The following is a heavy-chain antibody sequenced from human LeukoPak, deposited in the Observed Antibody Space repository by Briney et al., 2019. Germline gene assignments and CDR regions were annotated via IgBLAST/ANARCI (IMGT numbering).Heavy chain of an antibody. V-gene: IGHV4-59*02. Sequence: SETLSLTCIVSGSSVSTFYWSWLRQSPGTGLEWIGFVHDTGSTAYNPSLKSRVTISLETSKNQLSLMLTSVTAADAAMYYCARGSTDVYWYLDVWGRGTLVTVSS. J-gene: IGHJ2*01. D-gene: IGHD1-26*01. CDR1: GSSVSTFY. CDR3: ARGSTDVYWYLDV. CDR2: VHDTGST.